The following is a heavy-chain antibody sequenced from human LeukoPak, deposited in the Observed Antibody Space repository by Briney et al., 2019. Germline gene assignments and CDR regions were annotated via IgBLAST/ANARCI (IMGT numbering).Heavy chain of an antibody. CDR2: IYTSGST. CDR3: AGGDYVSYYYGMGV. V-gene: IGHV4-61*02. D-gene: IGHD4-17*01. Sequence: PSQTLSLTCTVSGGSISSGSYYWSWIRQPAGKGLEWIGRIYTSGSTNYNPSLKSRVTISVDTSKNQLSLKLRSVTAADTAVYYCAGGDYVSYYYGMGVWGQGTPVTVSS. CDR1: GGSISSGSYY. J-gene: IGHJ6*02.